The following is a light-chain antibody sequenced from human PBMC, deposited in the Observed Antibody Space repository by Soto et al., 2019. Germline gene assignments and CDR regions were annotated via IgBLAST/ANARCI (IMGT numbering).Light chain of an antibody. CDR3: AAWDDSLNGRV. CDR1: SSNIGSNT. Sequence: QSVLTQPPSASGTPGQRVTISCSGSSSNIGSNTVSWYQQLPLSAPKLLIYSNNQRPSGVPDRVSGSKSATSASLAISGLQAEYESDYYCAAWDDSLNGRVFGAGTKLTVL. V-gene: IGLV1-44*01. J-gene: IGLJ3*02. CDR2: SNN.